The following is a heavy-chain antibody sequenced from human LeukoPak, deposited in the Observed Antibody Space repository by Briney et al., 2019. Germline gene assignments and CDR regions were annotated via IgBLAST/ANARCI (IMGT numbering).Heavy chain of an antibody. CDR1: GFTFSSYG. J-gene: IGHJ4*02. CDR2: ISGSGGST. D-gene: IGHD3-10*01. CDR3: AKVAVDYYGSDD. V-gene: IGHV3-23*01. Sequence: PGRSLRLSCAASGFTFSSYGMSWVRQAPGKGLEWVSAISGSGGSTYYADSVKGRFTISRDNSKNTLYLQMNSLRAEDTAVYYCAKVAVDYYGSDDWGQGTLVTVSS.